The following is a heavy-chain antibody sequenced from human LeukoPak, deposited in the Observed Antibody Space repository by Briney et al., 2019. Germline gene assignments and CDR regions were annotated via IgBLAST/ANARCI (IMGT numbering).Heavy chain of an antibody. V-gene: IGHV4-31*03. Sequence: TSETLSLTCTVSGGSISSGGYYWSWIRQHPGKGLEWIGYIYYSGSTYYNPSLKSRVTISVDTSKNQFSLKLSSVTAADTAVYYCARARSEGAFDIWGQGTMVTVSS. J-gene: IGHJ3*02. CDR1: GGSISSGGYY. CDR2: IYYSGST. CDR3: ARARSEGAFDI.